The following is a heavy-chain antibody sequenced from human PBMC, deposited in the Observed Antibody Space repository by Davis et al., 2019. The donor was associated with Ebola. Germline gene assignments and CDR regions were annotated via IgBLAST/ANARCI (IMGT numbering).Heavy chain of an antibody. V-gene: IGHV3-7*03. J-gene: IGHJ5*02. CDR2: IRQDGSEK. Sequence: GESLKISCAASGFSSSSHWMSWVRQAPGKGLEWVANIRQDGSEKHYVDSVKGRFTISRDNAKNSLYLQMNSLRAEDTAVYYCAREAVWRFDPWGQGTLVTVSS. CDR1: GFSSSSHW. CDR3: AREAVWRFDP. D-gene: IGHD3-16*01.